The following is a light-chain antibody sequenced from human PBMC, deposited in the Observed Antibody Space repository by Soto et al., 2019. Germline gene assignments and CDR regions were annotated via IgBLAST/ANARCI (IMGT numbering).Light chain of an antibody. Sequence: DIVMTQSPDSLAVSLGERATINCNSSQSVLYSSNNKNYLAWYQQKPGQPPKLLISWASTRESGVPDRFSGSGSGTDFTLTISSLQAEDVAVYYCQQYFGTPLTFGGGTKVDIK. J-gene: IGKJ4*01. CDR1: QSVLYSSNNKNY. CDR2: WAS. CDR3: QQYFGTPLT. V-gene: IGKV4-1*01.